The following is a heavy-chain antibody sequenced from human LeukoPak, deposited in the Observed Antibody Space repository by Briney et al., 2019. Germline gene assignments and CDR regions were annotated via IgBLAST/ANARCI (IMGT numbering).Heavy chain of an antibody. CDR2: IYTSGST. CDR3: ARLGGRKRITMVRVNWFDP. CDR1: GGSISSGSYY. J-gene: IGHJ5*02. D-gene: IGHD3-10*01. V-gene: IGHV4-61*02. Sequence: SETLSLTCTVSGGSISSGSYYWSWIRQPAGKGLEWIGRIYTSGSTNYNPSLKSRVTISVDTSKNQFSLKLSSVTAADTAVYYCARLGGRKRITMVRVNWFDPWGQGTLVTVSS.